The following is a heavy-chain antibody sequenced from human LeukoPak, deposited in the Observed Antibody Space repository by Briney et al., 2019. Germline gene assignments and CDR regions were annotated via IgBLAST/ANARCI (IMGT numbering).Heavy chain of an antibody. CDR2: ISYDGSNK. CDR3: AKSGFDIYYYGMDV. V-gene: IGHV3-30*18. J-gene: IGHJ6*02. D-gene: IGHD3-9*01. CDR1: GFTFSSYG. Sequence: PGGSLRLSCAASGFTFSSYGMHWVRQAPGKGLEWVAVISYDGSNKYYADSVKGRFTISRDNSKNTLYLQMNSLRAEDTAVYYCAKSGFDIYYYGMDVWGQGTTVTVSS.